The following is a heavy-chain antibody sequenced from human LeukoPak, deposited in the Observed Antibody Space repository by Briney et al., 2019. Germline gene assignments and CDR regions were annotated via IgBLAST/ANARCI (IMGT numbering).Heavy chain of an antibody. V-gene: IGHV6-1*01. J-gene: IGHJ4*02. D-gene: IGHD6-6*01. CDR3: SRGSAFDC. CDR2: TYYMTKWYY. Sequence: SQTLSLTCAISGDSVSSNSAFWLWIRQSPSRGLEWLGRTYYMTKWYYTYAASVKSRIPINQDTTKNQSSLQRNSVTPEDTAVYYCSRGSAFDCWDQGTLVTVSS. CDR1: GDSVSSNSAF.